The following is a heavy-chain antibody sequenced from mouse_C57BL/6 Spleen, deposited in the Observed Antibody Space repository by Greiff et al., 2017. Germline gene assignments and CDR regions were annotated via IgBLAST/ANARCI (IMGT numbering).Heavy chain of an antibody. D-gene: IGHD2-3*01. CDR3: ARHGYYDFYARDY. CDR2: ISNGGGST. Sequence: EVNLVESGGGLVQPGGSLKLSCAASGFTFSDYYMYWVRQTPETRLEWVAYISNGGGSTYYPDTVKGRFTISRDKAKNTLYLQMSLLKSEDTAMYYCARHGYYDFYARDYWGQGTSVTVSS. CDR1: GFTFSDYY. J-gene: IGHJ4*01. V-gene: IGHV5-12*01.